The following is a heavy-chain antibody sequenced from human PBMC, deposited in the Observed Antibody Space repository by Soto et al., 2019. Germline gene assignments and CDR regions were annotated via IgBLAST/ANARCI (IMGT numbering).Heavy chain of an antibody. V-gene: IGHV3-23*01. Sequence: GGSLRLSCAASGFTFSSYAMSWVRQAPGKGLEWVSAISGSGGSTHYADSVKGRFTISRDNSKNTLYLQMNSLRAEDTAVYYCAKDQKGYCSSTSCYYFDYWGQGTLVTVSS. CDR1: GFTFSSYA. CDR3: AKDQKGYCSSTSCYYFDY. CDR2: ISGSGGST. J-gene: IGHJ4*02. D-gene: IGHD2-2*01.